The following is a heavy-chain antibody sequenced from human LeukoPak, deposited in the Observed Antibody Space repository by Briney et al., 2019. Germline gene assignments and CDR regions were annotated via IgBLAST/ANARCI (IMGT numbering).Heavy chain of an antibody. CDR2: IKSKANSYAT. V-gene: IGHV3-73*01. D-gene: IGHD6-19*01. J-gene: IGHJ6*02. Sequence: PGGSLRLSCAASGFTFSGSAMHWVRQASGKGLEWVGRIKSKANSYATAYAASVKDRFTISRDDSKNTAYLQMNSLKTEDTAVYYCSRLDDSSGWYHSYALDVWGQGTTVTVSS. CDR1: GFTFSGSA. CDR3: SRLDDSSGWYHSYALDV.